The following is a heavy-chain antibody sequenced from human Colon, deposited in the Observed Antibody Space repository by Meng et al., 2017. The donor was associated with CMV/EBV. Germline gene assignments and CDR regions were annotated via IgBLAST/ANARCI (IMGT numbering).Heavy chain of an antibody. V-gene: IGHV1-3*01. CDR2: IDCGDGDT. Sequence: SCKASGYTFTYYTIHWVRQAPGQRPEWMGWIDCGDGDTRYSPSFQGRVTITEDTSATTVYLTLTSLTSEDTAVYYCARGPTDVGDTWGPGTLVTVSS. J-gene: IGHJ5*02. CDR1: GYTFTYYT. CDR3: ARGPTDVGDT.